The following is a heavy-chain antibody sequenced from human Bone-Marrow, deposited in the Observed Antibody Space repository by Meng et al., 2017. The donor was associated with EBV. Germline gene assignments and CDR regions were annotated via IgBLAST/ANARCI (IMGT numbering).Heavy chain of an antibody. D-gene: IGHD6-13*01. CDR3: ARGSGSSWYSSSWYRS. J-gene: IGHJ4*02. V-gene: IGHV4-34*01. Sequence: QVQLQQWGAGLLMPSXXXXLXXXVYGGSFIGYYWSWIRQSPGKGLEWIGEINHSGSTNYNPSLKSRVTISVDTSKTQFSLNLSSVTAADTAVYYCARGSGSSWYSSSWYRSWGQGTLGTVSS. CDR2: INHSGST. CDR1: GGSFIGYY.